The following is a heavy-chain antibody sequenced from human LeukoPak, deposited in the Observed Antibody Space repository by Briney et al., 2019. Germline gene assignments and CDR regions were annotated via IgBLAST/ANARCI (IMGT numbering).Heavy chain of an antibody. CDR3: AKGYSTNWYLFDY. CDR1: GFTFSDSY. Sequence: GGSLRLSCAASGFTFSDSYMSWIRQAPGKGLEWVSYISSSSSDTNYADSVKGRFTISRDNSKNTLYLQMNSLSVEDTALYYCAKGYSTNWYLFDYWGQGSLVTVSS. D-gene: IGHD6-13*01. J-gene: IGHJ4*02. V-gene: IGHV3-11*05. CDR2: ISSSSSDT.